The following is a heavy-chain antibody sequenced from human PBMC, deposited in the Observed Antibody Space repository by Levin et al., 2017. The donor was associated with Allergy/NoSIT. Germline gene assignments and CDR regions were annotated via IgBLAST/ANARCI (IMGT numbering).Heavy chain of an antibody. J-gene: IGHJ6*02. D-gene: IGHD1-26*01. Sequence: PGGSLRLSCAASGFTFSNAWMSWVRQAPGKGLEWVGRIKSKTDGGTTDYAAPVKGRFTISRDDSKNTLYLQMNSLKTEDTAVYYCTTDPTGATPLYYYYGMDVWGQGTTVTVSS. CDR1: GFTFSNAW. CDR3: TTDPTGATPLYYYYGMDV. V-gene: IGHV3-15*01. CDR2: IKSKTDGGTT.